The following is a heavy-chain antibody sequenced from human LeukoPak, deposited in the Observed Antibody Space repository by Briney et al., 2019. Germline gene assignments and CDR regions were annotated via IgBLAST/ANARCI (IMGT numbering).Heavy chain of an antibody. V-gene: IGHV3-7*01. CDR2: IKQEGSEK. CDR1: GFTSSSSW. Sequence: GGSLRLSCAPSGFTSSSSWTSSVRQAPGKGLEWVANIKQEGSEKYYVGSVKGRFTISRDDARNSLYLQMNSLRAEDTAVYFCARGFQLDYWGQGTLVTVSS. CDR3: ARGFQLDY. D-gene: IGHD2-21*01. J-gene: IGHJ4*02.